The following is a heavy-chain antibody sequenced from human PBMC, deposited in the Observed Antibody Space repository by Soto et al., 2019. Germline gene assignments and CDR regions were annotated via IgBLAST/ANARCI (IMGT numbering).Heavy chain of an antibody. CDR1: GFTFSSYA. D-gene: IGHD1-26*01. CDR3: ASDATPIVEATKHWFDP. CDR2: ISYDGSNK. Sequence: PGGSLRLSCAASGFTFSSYAMHWVRQAPGKGLEWVAVISYDGSNKYYADSVKGRFTISRDNSKNTLYLQMNSLRAEDTAVYYCASDATPIVEATKHWFDPWGQGTLVTVSS. V-gene: IGHV3-30-3*01. J-gene: IGHJ5*02.